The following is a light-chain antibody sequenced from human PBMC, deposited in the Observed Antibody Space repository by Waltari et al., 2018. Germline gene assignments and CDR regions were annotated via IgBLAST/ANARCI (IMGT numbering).Light chain of an antibody. CDR3: QHYGSSPYT. Sequence: ETVLTQSPDTLSLSTGKGASLSCRASQTLNGNYLAWFQQKPGQAPRLLIHGASGRATGVPDRFTGSGSGADFTLTISRLEIEDSATYYCQHYGSSPYTFGQGTKLEIK. CDR2: GAS. J-gene: IGKJ2*01. V-gene: IGKV3-20*01. CDR1: QTLNGNY.